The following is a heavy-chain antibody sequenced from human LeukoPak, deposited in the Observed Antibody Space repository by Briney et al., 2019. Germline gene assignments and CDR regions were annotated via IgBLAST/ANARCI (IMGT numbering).Heavy chain of an antibody. CDR2: ISGSGDST. J-gene: IGHJ4*02. Sequence: PGGSLRLSCAASGFTFNNYAMSWVRQAPGRGLEWVSTISGSGDSTYYADSVKGQFTISRDNSKNTLYLQMNSLRAEDTAVYYCAKFGTAGPHFDYWGQGTLVTVSS. CDR1: GFTFNNYA. CDR3: AKFGTAGPHFDY. V-gene: IGHV3-23*01. D-gene: IGHD6-13*01.